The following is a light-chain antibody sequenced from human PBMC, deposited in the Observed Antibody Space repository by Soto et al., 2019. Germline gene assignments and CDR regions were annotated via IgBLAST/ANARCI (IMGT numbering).Light chain of an antibody. CDR2: EVT. V-gene: IGLV2-8*01. CDR1: SSDVGGYNY. Sequence: QSVLTQPPSASGSPGQSVTISCTGTSSDVGGYNYVSWYQQHPGKAPKLMIYEVTKRPSGVPDRFSGSKSGNTVSLTVSGLQAEDEADYYCSSYAGSNNVLFGGGTKLTVL. CDR3: SSYAGSNNVL. J-gene: IGLJ2*01.